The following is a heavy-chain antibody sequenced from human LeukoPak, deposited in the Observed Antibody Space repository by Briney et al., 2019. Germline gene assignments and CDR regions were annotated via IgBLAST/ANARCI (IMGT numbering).Heavy chain of an antibody. V-gene: IGHV1-2*02. CDR1: GYTFTGYY. D-gene: IGHD3-16*01. CDR2: IHPNSGGT. Sequence: ASVKVSCKASGYTFTGYYMHWVRQAPRQGLEWMGWIHPNSGGTNHAQKFQGRVTMTRDTSISTAYMELSRLRSDDTAVYYCAREGDGDFLDYWGQGTLVTVSS. J-gene: IGHJ4*02. CDR3: AREGDGDFLDY.